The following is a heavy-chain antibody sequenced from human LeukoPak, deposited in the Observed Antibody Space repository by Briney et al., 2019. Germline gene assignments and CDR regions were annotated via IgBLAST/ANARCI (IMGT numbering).Heavy chain of an antibody. CDR3: ARSYYDFWSGYGDYYYYYMDV. CDR1: GGTFSSYA. CDR2: IIPIFGTA. V-gene: IGHV1-69*05. D-gene: IGHD3-3*01. J-gene: IGHJ6*03. Sequence: ALVKVSCKASGGTFSSYAISWVRQAPGQGLEWMGGIIPIFGTANYAQKFQGRVTITTDESTSTAYMELSSLRSEDTAVYYCARSYYDFWSGYGDYYYYYMDVWGKGTTVTVSS.